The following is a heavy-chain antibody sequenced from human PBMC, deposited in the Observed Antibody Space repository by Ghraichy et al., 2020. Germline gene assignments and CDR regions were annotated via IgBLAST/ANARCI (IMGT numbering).Heavy chain of an antibody. CDR2: IYYSGST. Sequence: SETLSLTCTVSGGSISSGGYYWSWIRQHPGKGLEWIGYIYYSGSTYYNPSLKSRVTISVDTSKNQFSLKLSSVTAADTAVYYCARVTSHDRYSSGWSSSFPWAPGTLVVVSS. V-gene: IGHV4-31*03. D-gene: IGHD6-19*01. J-gene: IGHJ5*02. CDR3: ARVTSHDRYSSGWSSSFP. CDR1: GGSISSGGYY.